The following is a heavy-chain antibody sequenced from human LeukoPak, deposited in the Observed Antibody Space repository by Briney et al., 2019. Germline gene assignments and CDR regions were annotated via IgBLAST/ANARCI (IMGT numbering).Heavy chain of an antibody. D-gene: IGHD5-18*01. V-gene: IGHV3-30*02. J-gene: IGHJ4*02. CDR3: ARGLDNYGYKFDY. Sequence: GGSLRLSCAASGFTFSSYGMHWVRQAPGKGLEWVAFIRYDGSNKYYADSVKGRFTISRDNAENSLYLQMNSLRTEDTAVYYCARGLDNYGYKFDYWGQGTLVTVSS. CDR1: GFTFSSYG. CDR2: IRYDGSNK.